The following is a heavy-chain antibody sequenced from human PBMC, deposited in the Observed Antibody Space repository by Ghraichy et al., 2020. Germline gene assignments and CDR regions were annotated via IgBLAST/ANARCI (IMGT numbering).Heavy chain of an antibody. Sequence: LSLTCAVSGFTFSDYYMTWIRQAPGKGLEWVAYISSSSSTIYYADSLKGRFTISRDNPKNSLSLQMHSLRAEDTAVYYCARGRAGTTLYFFDHWGQGTLVTVSS. CDR3: ARGRAGTTLYFFDH. CDR1: GFTFSDYY. D-gene: IGHD1-7*01. V-gene: IGHV3-11*01. CDR2: ISSSSSTI. J-gene: IGHJ4*02.